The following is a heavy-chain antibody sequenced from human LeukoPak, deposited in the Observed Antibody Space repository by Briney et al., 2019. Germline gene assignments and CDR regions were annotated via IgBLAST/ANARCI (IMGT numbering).Heavy chain of an antibody. V-gene: IGHV3-23*01. D-gene: IGHD3-22*01. CDR1: GLTFSSFA. CDR3: AKDNSITMIVVVTMAFDI. Sequence: GVSLRLFCAASGLTFSSFAMSWVRDAPRKGLECVSAISGSGGSTFYADVVEGRFTISRDNSKNTLHLEMHSLRAEDTAVYYCAKDNSITMIVVVTMAFDIWGQGTMVTVSS. CDR2: ISGSGGST. J-gene: IGHJ3*02.